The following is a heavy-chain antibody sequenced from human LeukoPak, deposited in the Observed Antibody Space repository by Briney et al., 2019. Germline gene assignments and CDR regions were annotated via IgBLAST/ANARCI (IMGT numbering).Heavy chain of an antibody. CDR2: IGGGDT. D-gene: IGHD1-26*01. CDR3: AKDGQSFNSMWDYLDS. J-gene: IGHJ4*02. CDR1: GFDISTYA. Sequence: GGSLRLSCAASGFDISTYAMSWVRQAPGKGLEWVAGIGGGDTHYADSVKGRFTISRDNSKSMVELQMSSLRAEDTAVYYCAKDGQSFNSMWDYLDSWGRGTLVTVSS. V-gene: IGHV3-23*01.